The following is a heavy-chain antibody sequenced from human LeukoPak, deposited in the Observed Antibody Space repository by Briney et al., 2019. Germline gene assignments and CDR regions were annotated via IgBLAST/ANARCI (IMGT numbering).Heavy chain of an antibody. CDR2: ITSSGDTI. CDR3: ARSSGRILTGYDY. CDR1: VFPFSRYS. Sequence: PGGSLRLSCTTSVFPFSRYSMNWVRQAPGKGLEWVSYITSSGDTIYYADSVKGRFTISRDNAKNSLYLQMNSLRAEDTAVYYCARSSGRILTGYDYWGQGTLVTVSS. V-gene: IGHV3-48*04. D-gene: IGHD3-9*01. J-gene: IGHJ4*02.